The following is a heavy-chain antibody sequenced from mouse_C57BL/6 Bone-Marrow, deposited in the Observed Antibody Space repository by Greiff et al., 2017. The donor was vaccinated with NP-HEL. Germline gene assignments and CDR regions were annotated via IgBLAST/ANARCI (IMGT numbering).Heavy chain of an antibody. D-gene: IGHD2-4*01. Sequence: EVQGVESGGGLVKPGGSLKLSCAVSGFTFSSYAMSWVRQTPEKRLEWVATISDGGSYNYYPDNVKGRFTISSDNAKNNLYLLMSLLKSEDTAMYYSERLYYDYDVDYWGQGTSVTVSS. CDR1: GFTFSSYA. CDR2: ISDGGSYN. V-gene: IGHV5-4*01. CDR3: ERLYYDYDVDY. J-gene: IGHJ4*01.